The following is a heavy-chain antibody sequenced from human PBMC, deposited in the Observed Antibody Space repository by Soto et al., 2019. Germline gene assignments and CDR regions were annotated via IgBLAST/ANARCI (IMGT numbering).Heavy chain of an antibody. CDR1: GFTFSSYS. CDR2: ISSSSSYI. J-gene: IGHJ5*02. D-gene: IGHD3-3*01. V-gene: IGHV3-21*01. CDR3: ARDNGLPYYDFWSGYYGSGLDNWFDP. Sequence: GGSLRLSCAASGFTFSSYSMNWVRQAPGKGLEWVSSISSSSSYIYYADSVKGRFTISRDNAKNSLYLQMNSLRAEDTAVYYCARDNGLPYYDFWSGYYGSGLDNWFDPWGQGTLVTVSS.